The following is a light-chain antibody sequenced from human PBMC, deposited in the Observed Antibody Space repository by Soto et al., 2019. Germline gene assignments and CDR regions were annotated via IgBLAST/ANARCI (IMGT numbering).Light chain of an antibody. J-gene: IGKJ1*01. CDR1: QSVSSTY. CDR3: QQYIIWPT. CDR2: GAS. Sequence: EIVLTQSPGTLSLSPGERATLSCRASQSVSSTYLAWYQHRPGQAPRLLISGASKRASDIPARFSGYGSGTDFTLTISSLESEDFAVYYCQQYIIWPTFGQGTKVDIK. V-gene: IGKV3-20*01.